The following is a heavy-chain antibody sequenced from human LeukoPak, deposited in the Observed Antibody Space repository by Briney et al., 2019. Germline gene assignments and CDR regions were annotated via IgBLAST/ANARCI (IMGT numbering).Heavy chain of an antibody. D-gene: IGHD4-17*01. J-gene: IGHJ4*02. CDR1: GFTFSSYS. CDR3: ARDYYGDYDYYFDN. CDR2: ISSVSSYI. V-gene: IGHV3-21*01. Sequence: GGSLRLSCAASGFTFSSYSMNWVRQAPGKGLEWVSSISSVSSYIYYADSVKGRFTISRDNAKNSLYLQMNSLRAEDTAAYYCARDYYGDYDYYFDNWGQGTLVTVSS.